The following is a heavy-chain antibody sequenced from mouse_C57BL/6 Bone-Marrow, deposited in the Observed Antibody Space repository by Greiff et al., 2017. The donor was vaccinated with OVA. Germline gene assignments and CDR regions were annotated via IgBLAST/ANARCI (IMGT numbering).Heavy chain of an antibody. J-gene: IGHJ4*01. D-gene: IGHD1-1*01. CDR2: ISYDGSN. V-gene: IGHV3-6*01. CDR3: ARETTVVTAMDY. CDR1: GYSITSGYY. Sequence: DVKLQESGPGLVKPSQSLSLTCSVTGYSITSGYYWNWIRQFPGNKLEWMGYISYDGSNNYNPSLKNRISITRDTSKNQFFLKLNSVTTEDTATYYCARETTVVTAMDYWGQGTSVTVSS.